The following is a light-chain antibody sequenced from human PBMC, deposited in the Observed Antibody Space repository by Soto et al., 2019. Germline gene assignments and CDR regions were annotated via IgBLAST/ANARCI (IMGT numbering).Light chain of an antibody. Sequence: IHMTHSPSSLSASFGYRVTISCRASQSISTYLHWYQQKPGKAPNLLIYAASTLQSGVPSRFSGSGSGTDFTLTISSLQPEDFATYFCQHGYSTPLTFGGGSKVDIK. CDR1: QSISTY. CDR3: QHGYSTPLT. J-gene: IGKJ4*01. V-gene: IGKV1-39*01. CDR2: AAS.